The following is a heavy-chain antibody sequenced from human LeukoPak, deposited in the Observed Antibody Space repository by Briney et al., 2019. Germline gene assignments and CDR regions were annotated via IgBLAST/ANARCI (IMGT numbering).Heavy chain of an antibody. V-gene: IGHV4-59*01. D-gene: IGHD2-15*01. CDR2: IYYSGST. Sequence: PSETLSLTCTVSGGSISSYYWSWIRQPPGKGLEWIGYIYYSGSTNYNPSLKSRVTISVDTSKNQFSLKLSSVTAADTAVYYCARDIGYCSGGSCYSIGWFDPWGQGTLVTVSS. J-gene: IGHJ5*02. CDR1: GGSISSYY. CDR3: ARDIGYCSGGSCYSIGWFDP.